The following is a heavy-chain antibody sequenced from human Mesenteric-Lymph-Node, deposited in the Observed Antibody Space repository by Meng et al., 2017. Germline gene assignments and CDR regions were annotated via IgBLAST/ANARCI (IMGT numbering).Heavy chain of an antibody. CDR3: AKSLYSVSQTPLDS. CDR1: AFTFSTFD. J-gene: IGHJ4*02. D-gene: IGHD5/OR15-5a*01. V-gene: IGHV3-23*01. Sequence: EVQVFESGGVLVQPGGSLRLSCAASAFTFSTFDMSWVRQAPGKGLEWVSTITGGGRNTYYADSVKGRFTISRDNSKNTLYLQMNSLGAEDTAVYYCAKSLYSVSQTPLDSWGQGTLVTVSS. CDR2: ITGGGRNT.